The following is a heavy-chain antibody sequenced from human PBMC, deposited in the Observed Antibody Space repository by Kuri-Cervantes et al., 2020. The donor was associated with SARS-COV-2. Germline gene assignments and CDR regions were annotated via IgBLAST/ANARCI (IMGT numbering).Heavy chain of an antibody. CDR3: ARVVQWRLLSDDYYYMDV. CDR2: IYHSGST. D-gene: IGHD6-25*01. Sequence: SETLSLTCTVSDDSMSNGDYHWSWIRQPLGKGLEWIGYIYHSGSTHYNPSLKSRVTMSLDRSKNQFSLKLSSLTAADTAVYYCARVVQWRLLSDDYYYMDVWGKGTTVTVSS. J-gene: IGHJ6*03. CDR1: DDSMSNGDYH. V-gene: IGHV4-30-2*01.